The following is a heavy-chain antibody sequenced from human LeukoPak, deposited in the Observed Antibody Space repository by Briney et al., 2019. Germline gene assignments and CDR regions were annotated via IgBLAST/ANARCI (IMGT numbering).Heavy chain of an antibody. CDR3: AKPNSAGDPHSG. J-gene: IGHJ4*02. D-gene: IGHD7-27*01. Sequence: GGSLRLSCASSGFTFSSYAMSWVRQAPGKGLEWVSAISGSGGSTYYADSVKGRFTISRDNSKNTLYLQMNSLRPEDTAVYYCAKPNSAGDPHSGWGQGTLVTVSS. V-gene: IGHV3-23*01. CDR1: GFTFSSYA. CDR2: ISGSGGST.